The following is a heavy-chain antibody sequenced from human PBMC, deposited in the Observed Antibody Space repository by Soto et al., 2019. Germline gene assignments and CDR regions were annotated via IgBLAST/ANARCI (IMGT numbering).Heavy chain of an antibody. CDR3: ARDNDRPQLGGNYYFVLDV. J-gene: IGHJ6*02. CDR2: IMRVVRTP. V-gene: IGHV1-69*12. CDR1: GGTFRTAA. D-gene: IGHD2-8*01. Sequence: QVQLEQSGAEVKKPGSSVKVSCKASGGTFRTAAVSWVRQAPGQGLEWMGGIMRVVRTPDYAQKFHGRVTITADESTSTAHMELSGLRSDDTAVYYCARDNDRPQLGGNYYFVLDVWGQGTTITVSS.